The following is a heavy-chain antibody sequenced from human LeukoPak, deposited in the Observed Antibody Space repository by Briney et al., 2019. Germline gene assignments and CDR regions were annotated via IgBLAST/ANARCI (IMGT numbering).Heavy chain of an antibody. CDR3: NGGVPNYGGDSIDY. Sequence: SETLSLTCSVSGDSISSSYWSWIRQPPGKGLEWIAYIYYTGSTNYNPSLKSRLTISVDTSKNQFSLSLTSVTAADTAVYYCNGGVPNYGGDSIDYWGQGTLATVSS. CDR1: GDSISSSY. CDR2: IYYTGST. J-gene: IGHJ4*02. D-gene: IGHD3-16*01. V-gene: IGHV4-59*01.